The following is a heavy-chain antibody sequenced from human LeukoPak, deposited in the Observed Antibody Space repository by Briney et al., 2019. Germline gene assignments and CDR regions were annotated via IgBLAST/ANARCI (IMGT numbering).Heavy chain of an antibody. CDR2: IYYSGSN. D-gene: IGHD5-18*01. CDR3: ARHAGAAMVRPFDS. J-gene: IGHJ4*02. V-gene: IGHV4-39*01. Sequence: SETLSLTCTVSGGSISSSSYYWDWIRQPPGKGLEWIVSIYYSGSNYYNPHLKIRVTISVDTSKNQFYLKLSSVTAADKAVYYCARHAGAAMVRPFDSWGQGTLVTVSS. CDR1: GGSISSSSYY.